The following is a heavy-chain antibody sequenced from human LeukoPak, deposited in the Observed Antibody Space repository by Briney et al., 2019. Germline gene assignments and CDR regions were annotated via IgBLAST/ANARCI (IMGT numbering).Heavy chain of an antibody. Sequence: GGSLRLSCAASGFTFSSYWMHWVRQAPGKGLEWVSIIYSGGSTFYTDSVKGRFTISRDNSKNTLYLQMNSLRGEDTAVYYCAARYNWNDGFDYWGQGTLVTVSS. CDR2: IYSGGST. D-gene: IGHD1-20*01. CDR3: AARYNWNDGFDY. V-gene: IGHV3-66*01. CDR1: GFTFSSYW. J-gene: IGHJ4*02.